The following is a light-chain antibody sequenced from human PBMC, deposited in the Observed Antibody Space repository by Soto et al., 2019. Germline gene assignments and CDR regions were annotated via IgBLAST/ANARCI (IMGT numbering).Light chain of an antibody. CDR2: AGL. J-gene: IGKJ4*01. CDR3: QYYRYSPLP. Sequence: EVELTQSPGTLSLSPGESATLSCRASQSLSRDYLAWYQQRPGQAPRLLIYAGLTRATSIPDRFSGGGSGTDFTLTITRLEPEDFAVYDCQYYRYSPLPFGGGTKVDIK. CDR1: QSLSRDY. V-gene: IGKV3-20*01.